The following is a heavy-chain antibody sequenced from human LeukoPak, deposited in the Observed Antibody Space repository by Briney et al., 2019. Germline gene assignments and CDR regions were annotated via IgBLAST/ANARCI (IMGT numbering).Heavy chain of an antibody. CDR2: MRPLNGAT. J-gene: IGHJ5*02. CDR3: SRGQQTFDP. D-gene: IGHD6-13*01. Sequence: ASVKVSCKASGYTFTGYYMHWVRQAPGQGLEWMGWMRPLNGATNYAQKFQGRVTMTRDTSISTAYMELNSLTYDDTATYYCSRGQQTFDPWGQGTLVTVSS. V-gene: IGHV1-2*02. CDR1: GYTFTGYY.